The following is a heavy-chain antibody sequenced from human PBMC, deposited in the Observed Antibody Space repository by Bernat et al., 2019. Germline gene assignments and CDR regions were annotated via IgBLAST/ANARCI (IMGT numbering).Heavy chain of an antibody. V-gene: IGHV3-66*01. CDR3: AREGGSGTLFGPFDY. Sequence: EVQLVESGGGLVQPGGSLRLSCVASGFTVTDNYMSWVRQAPGKGLEWVSVVYTGGSTSSADSVKGRFTMSRDNFKNTLYLQMNSLRAEDTAVYYCAREGGSGTLFGPFDYWGQGAQVTVSS. CDR2: VYTGGST. J-gene: IGHJ4*02. CDR1: GFTVTDNY. D-gene: IGHD6-25*01.